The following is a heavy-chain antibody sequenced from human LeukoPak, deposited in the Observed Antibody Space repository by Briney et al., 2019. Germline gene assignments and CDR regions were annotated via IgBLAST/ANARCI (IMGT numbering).Heavy chain of an antibody. J-gene: IGHJ6*02. CDR3: ASSYYGGDYYYYGMDV. Sequence: SVKVSCKASGGTFSSYAISWVRQAPGQGLEWMGRIIPILGIANYAQKFQGRVTITADKSTSTAYMELSSLRSEDTAVYYCASSYYGGDYYYYGMDVWGQGTTVTVSS. CDR1: GGTFSSYA. V-gene: IGHV1-69*04. D-gene: IGHD1-26*01. CDR2: IIPILGIA.